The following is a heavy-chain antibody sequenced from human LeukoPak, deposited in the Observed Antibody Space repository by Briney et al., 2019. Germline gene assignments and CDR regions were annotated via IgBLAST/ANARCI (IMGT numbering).Heavy chain of an antibody. V-gene: IGHV1-18*01. D-gene: IGHD1-26*01. Sequence: ASVKVSCKASGGTFGSYAISWVRQAPGQGLEWMGWISGYNGNTNYAQKLQGRVTMTTDTSTSTAYMELRSLRSDDTAVYYCARVEGATTHYWGQGTLVTVSS. J-gene: IGHJ4*02. CDR2: ISGYNGNT. CDR1: GGTFGSYA. CDR3: ARVEGATTHY.